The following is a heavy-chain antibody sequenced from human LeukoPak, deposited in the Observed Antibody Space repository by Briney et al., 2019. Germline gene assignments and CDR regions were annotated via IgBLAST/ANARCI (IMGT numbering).Heavy chain of an antibody. J-gene: IGHJ4*02. D-gene: IGHD2-15*01. Sequence: QPGGSLGLSCAASGFTFTNYWMNWVRQAPGKGLEWVARIKQDGSEKSYVESVKGRFTISRDNAKNSLYLQMGSLRAEDTAVYYCAREGFCSGGICSYDNWGQGTLVTVSS. V-gene: IGHV3-7*01. CDR1: GFTFTNYW. CDR3: AREGFCSGGICSYDN. CDR2: IKQDGSEK.